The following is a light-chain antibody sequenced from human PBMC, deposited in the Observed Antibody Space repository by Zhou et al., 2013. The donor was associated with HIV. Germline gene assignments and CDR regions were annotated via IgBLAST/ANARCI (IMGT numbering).Light chain of an antibody. Sequence: EIVMTQSPATLSVSPGERATLSCRASQSVSSNLAWYQQKPGQAPRLLIYDASNRATGIPARFSGSGSGTDFTLTISSLEPEDFAVYYCQQRSGWPPIFTFGPGTKVDIK. CDR2: DAS. V-gene: IGKV3-11*01. CDR3: QQRSGWPPIFT. J-gene: IGKJ3*01. CDR1: QSVSSN.